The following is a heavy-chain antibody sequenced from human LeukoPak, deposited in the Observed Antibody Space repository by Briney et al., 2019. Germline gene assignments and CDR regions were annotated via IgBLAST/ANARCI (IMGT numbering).Heavy chain of an antibody. CDR3: ARDPPLGDGTHGWYFDL. CDR1: GGSISSSSYY. CDR2: IYYSGST. Sequence: SETLSLTCTVSGGSISSSSYYWGWIRQPPGKGLEWIGSIYYSGSTYYNPSLKSRVTISVDTSKNQFSPKLSSVTAADTAVYYCARDPPLGDGTHGWYFDLWGRGTLVTVSS. J-gene: IGHJ2*01. V-gene: IGHV4-39*07. D-gene: IGHD4-17*01.